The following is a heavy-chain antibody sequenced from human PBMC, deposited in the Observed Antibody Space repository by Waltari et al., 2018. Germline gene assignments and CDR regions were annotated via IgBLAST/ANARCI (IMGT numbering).Heavy chain of an antibody. J-gene: IGHJ4*02. CDR2: INHSGST. CDR3: ARHVRTAWELYIDY. Sequence: QVQLQQWGAGLLKPSETLSLTCAVYGGSFSGYYWSWNRQPPGKGLEWIGEINHSGSTNYNPSLKSRVTISVDTSKNQFSLKLSSVTAADTAVYYCARHVRTAWELYIDYWGQGTLVTVSS. D-gene: IGHD1-26*01. V-gene: IGHV4-34*01. CDR1: GGSFSGYY.